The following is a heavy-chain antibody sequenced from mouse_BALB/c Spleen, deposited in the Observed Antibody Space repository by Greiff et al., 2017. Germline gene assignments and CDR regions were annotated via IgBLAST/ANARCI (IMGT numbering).Heavy chain of an antibody. D-gene: IGHD1-1*01. CDR2: IRLKSNNYAT. CDR3: TQGGGSSPFAY. V-gene: IGHV6-6*02. J-gene: IGHJ3*01. CDR1: GFTFSNYW. Sequence: EVQLQESGGGLVQPGGSMKLSCVASGFTFSNYWMNWVRQSPEKGLEWVAEIRLKSNNYATHYAESVKGRFTISRDDSKSSVYLQMNNLRAEDTGIYYCTQGGGSSPFAYWGQGTLVTVSA.